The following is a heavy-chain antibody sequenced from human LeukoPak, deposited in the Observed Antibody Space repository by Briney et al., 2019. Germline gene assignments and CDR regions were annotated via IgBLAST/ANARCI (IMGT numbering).Heavy chain of an antibody. J-gene: IGHJ6*02. Sequence: KPSETLSLTCAVYGVSFSGYYWSWIRQPPGKGLEWIGEINHSGSTNYNPSLKSRVTISVDTSKNQFSLKLSSVTAADTAVYYCARGRSNYYGMTSGAKGPRSPSP. CDR1: GVSFSGYY. V-gene: IGHV4-34*01. CDR3: ARGRSNYYGMTS. D-gene: IGHD1-26*01. CDR2: INHSGST.